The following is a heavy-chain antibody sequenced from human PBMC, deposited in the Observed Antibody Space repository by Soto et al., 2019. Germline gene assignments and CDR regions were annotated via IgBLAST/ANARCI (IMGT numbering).Heavy chain of an antibody. CDR2: INHSGST. V-gene: IGHV4-34*01. Sequence: SETLSLTCAVYGGSFSGYYWSWIRQPPGKGLEWIGEINHSGSTNYNPSLKSRVTISVDTSKNQFSLKLSSVTAADTAVYYCARGSGGYDSGGYNWGQGTLVTVSS. D-gene: IGHD5-12*01. J-gene: IGHJ4*02. CDR1: GGSFSGYY. CDR3: ARGSGGYDSGGYN.